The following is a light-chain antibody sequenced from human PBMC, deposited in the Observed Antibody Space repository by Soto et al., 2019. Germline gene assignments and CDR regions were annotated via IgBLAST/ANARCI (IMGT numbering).Light chain of an antibody. CDR2: GNS. V-gene: IGLV1-40*01. CDR1: SSNIGAGYD. J-gene: IGLJ3*02. CDR3: QSFDSSLSGWV. Sequence: QSVLTQPPSVSGAPGQRVTISCTVSSSNIGAGYDVHWYQQLPGTAPKLFIFGNSNRPSGVPDRFSGSKSGTSASLAITGLQAQDEADYHCQSFDSSLSGWVFGGGTQLTVL.